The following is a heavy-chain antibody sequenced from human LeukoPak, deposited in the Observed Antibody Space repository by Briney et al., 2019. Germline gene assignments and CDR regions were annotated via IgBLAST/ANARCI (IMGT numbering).Heavy chain of an antibody. V-gene: IGHV3-53*01. CDR1: GFTVSSNY. D-gene: IGHD3-9*01. Sequence: GGSLRLSCAASGFTVSSNYMSWVRQAPGKGLEWVSVIYRGGSTYYADSVKGRFTISRDNSKNTLSLQMNSLRAVDTAVYYCARTTKEFDILTGYYFDYWGQGTLVTVSS. J-gene: IGHJ4*02. CDR2: IYRGGST. CDR3: ARTTKEFDILTGYYFDY.